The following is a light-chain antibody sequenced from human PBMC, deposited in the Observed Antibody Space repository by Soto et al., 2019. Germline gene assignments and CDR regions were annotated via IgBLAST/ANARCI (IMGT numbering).Light chain of an antibody. V-gene: IGKV3-20*01. CDR1: QSVSSSY. CDR3: QEYGNSRT. CDR2: GAS. Sequence: ENVLTQSPGTLSFSPGEKATLSCRASQSVSSSYLAWYQQKPGQAPRLLIYGASSRATGIPDRFSGSGSGTDFTLTISRLEPEDFAVYYCQEYGNSRTFGQGTKV. J-gene: IGKJ1*01.